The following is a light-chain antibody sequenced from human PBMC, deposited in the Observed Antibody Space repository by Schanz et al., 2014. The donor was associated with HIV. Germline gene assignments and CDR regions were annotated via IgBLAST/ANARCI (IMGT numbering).Light chain of an antibody. Sequence: QSVLTQLPSASGTPGQRVTISCSGSSSNIGSNTVNWYQQLPGTAPKVLIYNNNQRPSGVPVRFSGSKSGTSASLAISGLQSEDEADYYCSSYADNNKLLFGGGTKLTVL. J-gene: IGLJ2*01. CDR3: SSYADNNKLL. CDR2: NNN. V-gene: IGLV1-44*01. CDR1: SSNIGSNT.